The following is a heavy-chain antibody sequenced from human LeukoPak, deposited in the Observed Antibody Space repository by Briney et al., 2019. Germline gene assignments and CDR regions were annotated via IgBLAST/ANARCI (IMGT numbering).Heavy chain of an antibody. CDR3: ARSLTGDRLDY. D-gene: IGHD7-27*01. CDR2: INHSGST. Sequence: SETLSLTCTVSGYSISSGYYWSWIRQPPGKGLEWIGEINHSGSTNYNPSLKSRVTISVDTSKNQFSLKLSSVTAADTAVYYCARSLTGDRLDYWGQGTLVTVSS. J-gene: IGHJ4*02. V-gene: IGHV4-38-2*02. CDR1: GYSISSGYY.